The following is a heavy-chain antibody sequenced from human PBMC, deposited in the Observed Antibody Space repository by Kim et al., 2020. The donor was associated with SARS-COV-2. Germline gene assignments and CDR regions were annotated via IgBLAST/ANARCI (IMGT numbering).Heavy chain of an antibody. CDR3: AKDRSSYIPMTGSLDS. Sequence: GGSLRRSCAASGFTFSSYGMHWVRQAPGKGLEWVAVVRYGGNTKYYADSVKGRFTVSRDEAKNILYLQMNSLRAEDTAVYYCAKDRSSYIPMTGSLDSWG. D-gene: IGHD3-9*01. V-gene: IGHV3-33*03. CDR2: VRYGGNTK. J-gene: IGHJ5*01. CDR1: GFTFSSYG.